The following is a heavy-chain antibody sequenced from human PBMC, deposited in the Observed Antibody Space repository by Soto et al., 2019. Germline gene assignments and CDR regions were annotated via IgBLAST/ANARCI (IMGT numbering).Heavy chain of an antibody. V-gene: IGHV3-9*01. Sequence: EVQLVESGGGLVQPGRSLRLSCAASGFTFDDYAMHWVRQAPGKGLEWVSGISWNSGRIGYADSVKGRFTISRDNAKNSLYLQMNSLRREDTALYYYAKDNQVTLVREATFEHWGKGTLVTVSS. D-gene: IGHD3-10*01. CDR2: ISWNSGRI. J-gene: IGHJ4*02. CDR1: GFTFDDYA. CDR3: AKDNQVTLVREATFEH.